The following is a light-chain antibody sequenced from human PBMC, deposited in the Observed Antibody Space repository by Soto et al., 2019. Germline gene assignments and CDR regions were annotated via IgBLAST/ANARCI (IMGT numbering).Light chain of an antibody. Sequence: DIQMTQSPSTLSASVGDRVTITCRASQSISSWLAWYQQKPGKAPKLLIYDASSLESGVPSRFSGSGSGAEFTLTISSLQPDDFATYYCQQYNSYLFGQGTKLEIK. CDR2: DAS. CDR1: QSISSW. CDR3: QQYNSYL. J-gene: IGKJ2*01. V-gene: IGKV1-5*01.